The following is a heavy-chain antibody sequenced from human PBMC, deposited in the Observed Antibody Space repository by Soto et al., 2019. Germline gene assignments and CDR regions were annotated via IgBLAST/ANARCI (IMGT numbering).Heavy chain of an antibody. J-gene: IGHJ4*02. CDR3: AREGRSLLFDY. CDR1: GFTFSSYW. Sequence: EVQLVESGGGLVQPGGSLRLSCAASGFTFSSYWMSWGRQAPGKGLEWVANIKQDGSEKYYVDSVKGRFTISRDNAKNSLYLQMNSLRAEDTAVYYCAREGRSLLFDYWGQGTLVTVSS. CDR2: IKQDGSEK. D-gene: IGHD1-26*01. V-gene: IGHV3-7*05.